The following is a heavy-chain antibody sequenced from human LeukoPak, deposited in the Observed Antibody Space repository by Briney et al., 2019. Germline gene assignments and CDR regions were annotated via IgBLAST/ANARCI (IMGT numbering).Heavy chain of an antibody. CDR3: ARRGPYSGYDFSWFDP. D-gene: IGHD5-12*01. J-gene: IGHJ5*02. Sequence: PSETLSLTCTVSGGSISSSSYYWGWIRQPPGKGLEWIGSIYYSGSTYYNPSLKSRVTISVDTSKNQFSLKLRSVTAADTAVYYCARRGPYSGYDFSWFDPWGQGTLVTVSS. CDR1: GGSISSSSYY. V-gene: IGHV4-39*07. CDR2: IYYSGST.